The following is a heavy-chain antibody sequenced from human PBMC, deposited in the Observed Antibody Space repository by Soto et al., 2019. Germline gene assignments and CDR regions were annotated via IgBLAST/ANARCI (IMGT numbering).Heavy chain of an antibody. J-gene: IGHJ4*02. V-gene: IGHV4-4*02. CDR3: ARASATIAAAAIFDY. CDR2: IYQSGST. Sequence: SETLSVTCAVSGGAISSSKWWSWVRPPPGKGLEWIGEIYQSGSTNYNPSLESRVRMSVDKSRNQFSLKLTSVSAADTAVYYCARASATIAAAAIFDYWGQGTLVTVSS. D-gene: IGHD6-13*01. CDR1: GGAISSSKW.